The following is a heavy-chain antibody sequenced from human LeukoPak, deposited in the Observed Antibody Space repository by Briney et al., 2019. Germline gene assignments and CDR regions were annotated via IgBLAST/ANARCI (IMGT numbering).Heavy chain of an antibody. CDR1: GFTFSNYA. V-gene: IGHV3-23*01. J-gene: IGHJ6*04. Sequence: GGSLRLSRAASGFTFSNYAMNWVRLAPGKGLEWVSTISGSGSNTYYADSVKGRFTISRDNSKNSLYLQMNSLRAEDTAVYYCAELGITMIGGVWGKGTTVTISS. CDR2: ISGSGSNT. D-gene: IGHD3-10*02. CDR3: AELGITMIGGV.